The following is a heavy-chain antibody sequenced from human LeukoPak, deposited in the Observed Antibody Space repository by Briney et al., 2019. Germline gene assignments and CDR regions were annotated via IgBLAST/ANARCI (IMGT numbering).Heavy chain of an antibody. CDR1: GGSINTYC. CDR2: VYYSGTA. J-gene: IGHJ4*02. D-gene: IGHD1-26*01. V-gene: IGHV4-59*01. Sequence: SETLSLTCTVSGGSINTYCWSWIRQPPGKGLEWIGYVYYSGTAIYNPSLKSRVVISVDTSKNQFSLKLTSVTAADTAVYYCARSLYGGSFYYFDYWGQGTLVTVSS. CDR3: ARSLYGGSFYYFDY.